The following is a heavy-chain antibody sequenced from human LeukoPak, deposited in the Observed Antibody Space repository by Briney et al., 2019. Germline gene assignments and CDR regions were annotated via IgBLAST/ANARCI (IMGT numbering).Heavy chain of an antibody. CDR3: ASGPLTGTTNY. J-gene: IGHJ4*02. V-gene: IGHV3-30-3*01. Sequence: PGGSLRLSCAASGFTFSSYAMHWVRQAPGKGLEWVAVISYDGSNKYYADSVKGRFTISRENSKNTLYLQMNSLRGEDTAVYYCASGPLTGTTNYWGQGTLVTVSS. CDR2: ISYDGSNK. CDR1: GFTFSSYA. D-gene: IGHD1-7*01.